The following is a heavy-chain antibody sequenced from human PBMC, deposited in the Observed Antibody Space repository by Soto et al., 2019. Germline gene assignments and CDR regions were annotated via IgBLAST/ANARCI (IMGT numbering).Heavy chain of an antibody. CDR1: GGSFSGYC. CDR2: INHSGST. D-gene: IGHD1-26*01. V-gene: IGHV4-34*01. Sequence: SETLSLTCAVYGGSFSGYCWTWIRQPPGNGLEWIGEINHSGSTNYNPSLKRRVTISVDTSKNQFSLKLSSMTAADTAVYYCARRTATIDYWGQGTLVTVSS. CDR3: ARRTATIDY. J-gene: IGHJ4*02.